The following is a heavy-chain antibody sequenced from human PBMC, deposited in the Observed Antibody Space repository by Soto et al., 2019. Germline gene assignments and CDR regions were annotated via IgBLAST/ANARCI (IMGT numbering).Heavy chain of an antibody. Sequence: TSETLSLTCTVSGGSISSYYWSWIRQPPGKGLEWIGYIYYSGSTNYNPSLKSRVTISVDTSKNQFSLKLSSVTAADTAVYYCARSGYSYGYNYYYGMGVWGQGTTVTVSS. V-gene: IGHV4-59*01. CDR2: IYYSGST. CDR1: GGSISSYY. D-gene: IGHD5-18*01. J-gene: IGHJ6*02. CDR3: ARSGYSYGYNYYYGMGV.